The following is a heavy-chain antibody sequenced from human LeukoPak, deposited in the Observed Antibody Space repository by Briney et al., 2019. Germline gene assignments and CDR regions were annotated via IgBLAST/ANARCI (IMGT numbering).Heavy chain of an antibody. Sequence: RTGRSLRLSCAASGFTFSSYGMHWVRQAPGKGLEWVAVISYDGSNKYYADSVKGRFTISRDNAKNSLYLQMNSLRAEDTAVYYCASEGLYSSSLYYFDYWGQGTLVTVSS. CDR1: GFTFSSYG. D-gene: IGHD6-13*01. J-gene: IGHJ4*02. CDR3: ASEGLYSSSLYYFDY. CDR2: ISYDGSNK. V-gene: IGHV3-30*03.